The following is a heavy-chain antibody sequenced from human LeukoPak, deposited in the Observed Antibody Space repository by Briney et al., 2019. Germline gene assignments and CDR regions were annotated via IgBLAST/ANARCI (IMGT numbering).Heavy chain of an antibody. V-gene: IGHV3-74*01. Sequence: GVLRLSCEASGDTFSGFWMHWVRQVPGKGLVWVARINNDGSSRSYADVVKGRFTITRDNAKKTVYLQMNSLRAEDTAVYYCARDWPPRGVLDIVATIGSVDAFDIWGQGTMVTVSS. D-gene: IGHD5-12*01. CDR3: ARDWPPRGVLDIVATIGSVDAFDI. CDR1: GDTFSGFW. CDR2: INNDGSSR. J-gene: IGHJ3*02.